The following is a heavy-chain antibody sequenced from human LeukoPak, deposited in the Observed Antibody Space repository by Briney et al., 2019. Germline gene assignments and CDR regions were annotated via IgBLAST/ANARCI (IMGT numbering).Heavy chain of an antibody. Sequence: GESLKISCRGSGYSFTSYWIGWARQMPGKGLEWMGIIYPGDSDTTYSPSFQGQVTISADKSISTAYLQWSSLKASDTAMYYCARLWSGTWKNFDYWGQGTLVTVSS. CDR1: GYSFTSYW. CDR2: IYPGDSDT. D-gene: IGHD6-13*01. V-gene: IGHV5-51*01. CDR3: ARLWSGTWKNFDY. J-gene: IGHJ4*02.